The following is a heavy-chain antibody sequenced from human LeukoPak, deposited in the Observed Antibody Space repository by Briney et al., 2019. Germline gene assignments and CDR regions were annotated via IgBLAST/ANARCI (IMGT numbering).Heavy chain of an antibody. CDR1: GGSFSGYY. Sequence: SETLSLTCAVYGGSFSGYYWSWIRQPAGKGLEWIGRIYTSGSTNYNPSLKSRVTMSVDTPKNQFSLKLSSVTAADTAVYYCARSRNWFDPWGQGTLVTVSS. CDR2: IYTSGST. D-gene: IGHD6-13*01. V-gene: IGHV4-59*10. CDR3: ARSRNWFDP. J-gene: IGHJ5*02.